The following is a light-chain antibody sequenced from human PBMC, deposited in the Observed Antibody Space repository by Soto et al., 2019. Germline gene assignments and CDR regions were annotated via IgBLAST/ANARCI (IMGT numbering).Light chain of an antibody. CDR1: SSDIGNYDY. CDR3: SSYTSTINLL. CDR2: EVS. Sequence: QSALTQPASVSGSPGQSITISCTGTSSDIGNYDYVSWYQQHPGKAPKLVIYEVSNRPAGVSHRFSGSKSGNTASLTISGLQAEDEADYYCSSYTSTINLLFGGGTKVTVL. V-gene: IGLV2-14*01. J-gene: IGLJ2*01.